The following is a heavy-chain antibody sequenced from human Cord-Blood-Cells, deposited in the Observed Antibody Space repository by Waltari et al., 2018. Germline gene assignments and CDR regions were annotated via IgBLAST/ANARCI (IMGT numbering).Heavy chain of an antibody. CDR3: ARGRVSVRYDFWSGYYRHYYMDV. V-gene: IGHV4-34*01. Sequence: QVQLQQWGAGLLQPSETLSLTCDVYGGSFSGYYWGWIGQPPGKGREWLGEINHSGSTNYNPSLKSRVTISVDTSKNQFSLKLSSVTSADTAVYYCARGRVSVRYDFWSGYYRHYYMDVWGKGTTVTVSS. D-gene: IGHD3-3*01. CDR2: INHSGST. J-gene: IGHJ6*03. CDR1: GGSFSGYY.